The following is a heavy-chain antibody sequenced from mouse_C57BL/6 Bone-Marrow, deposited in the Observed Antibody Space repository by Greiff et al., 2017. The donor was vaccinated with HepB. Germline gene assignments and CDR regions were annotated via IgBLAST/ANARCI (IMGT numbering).Heavy chain of an antibody. CDR2: ISSGGSYT. J-gene: IGHJ3*01. V-gene: IGHV5-6*01. Sequence: EVKLMESGGDLVKPGGSLKLSCAASGFTFSSYGMSWVRQTPDKRLEWVATISSGGSYTYYPESVTGRFTISRYNAKNTLYLQMSSLKSEDTAIYYCTPQLAWFAYWGQGTLVTVSA. CDR1: GFTFSSYG. D-gene: IGHD4-1*01. CDR3: TPQLAWFAY.